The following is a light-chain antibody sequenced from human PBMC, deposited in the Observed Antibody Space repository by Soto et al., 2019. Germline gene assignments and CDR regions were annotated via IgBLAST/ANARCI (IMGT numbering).Light chain of an antibody. CDR2: EVS. CDR3: SSYTSSRTYV. J-gene: IGLJ1*01. CDR1: SSDVGGYHY. V-gene: IGLV2-14*01. Sequence: QSVLTQPASVSGSPGQSIAISCTGTSSDVGGYHYVSWYQQHPVKAPKLMIYEVSNLPSGVSSRFSGSKSGNTASLTISGLQAEHEANYYCSSYTSSRTYVCVTGTKVTVL.